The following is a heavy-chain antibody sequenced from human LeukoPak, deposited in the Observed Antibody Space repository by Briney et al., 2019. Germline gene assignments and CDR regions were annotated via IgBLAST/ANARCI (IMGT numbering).Heavy chain of an antibody. CDR1: GFTVSGNY. V-gene: IGHV3-53*05. Sequence: PGGSLRLSCAASGFTVSGNYMSWVRQAPGKGLEWVSVIYSGSTTYYADSVKGRFTISRDNSKNTLYLQMNSLRAEDTAVYYCARGYGGNSDAFDIWGQGTMVTVSS. J-gene: IGHJ3*02. CDR3: ARGYGGNSDAFDI. D-gene: IGHD4-23*01. CDR2: IYSGSTT.